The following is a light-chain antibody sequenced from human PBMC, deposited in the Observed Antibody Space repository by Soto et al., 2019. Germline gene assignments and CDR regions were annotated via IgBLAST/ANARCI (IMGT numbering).Light chain of an antibody. J-gene: IGLJ2*01. CDR3: CSYAGSSTPVV. CDR2: EVS. Sequence: QSALTQPASVSGSPGQSITISCTGTSSDVGSYNLVSWYQQHPGKAPKLMIYEVSKRPSGVSNRFSGSKSGNTASLTISGLPAEDEADYYCCSYAGSSTPVVFGGGTQLTVL. V-gene: IGLV2-23*02. CDR1: SSDVGSYNL.